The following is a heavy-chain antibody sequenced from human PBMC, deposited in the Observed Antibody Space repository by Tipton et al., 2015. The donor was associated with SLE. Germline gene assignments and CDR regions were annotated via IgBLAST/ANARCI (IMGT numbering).Heavy chain of an antibody. V-gene: IGHV3-7*03. CDR2: IKQDGSEK. Sequence: SLRLSCAASGFTFSSYWMSWVRQAPGKGLEWVANIKQDGSEKYYVDSVKGRFTISRDNAKNSLYLQMNSLRAEDTAVYYCARDQDCSSTSCPLDYYYGMDVWGQGTTVTVSS. J-gene: IGHJ6*02. CDR1: GFTFSSYW. D-gene: IGHD2-2*01. CDR3: ARDQDCSSTSCPLDYYYGMDV.